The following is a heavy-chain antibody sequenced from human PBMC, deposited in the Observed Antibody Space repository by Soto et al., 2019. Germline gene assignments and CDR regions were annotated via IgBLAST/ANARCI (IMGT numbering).Heavy chain of an antibody. V-gene: IGHV4-39*01. Sequence: QLQLQESGPGLVKPSETLSLTCTVSGGSISSSSYYWGWIRQPPGKGLEWIGSIYYSGSTYYNPSLKSRVTISVDTSKNQFSLKLSSVTAADTAVYYCARPVGDWYFDLWGRGTLVTVSS. J-gene: IGHJ2*01. CDR2: IYYSGST. CDR3: ARPVGDWYFDL. D-gene: IGHD2-2*01. CDR1: GGSISSSSYY.